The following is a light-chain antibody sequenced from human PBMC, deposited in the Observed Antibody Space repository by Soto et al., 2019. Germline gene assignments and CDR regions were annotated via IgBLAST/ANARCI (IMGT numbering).Light chain of an antibody. CDR1: QSVSSNN. CDR3: QQYGSSPSIT. CDR2: GAS. Sequence: DIVLTQSPGTLSLSPGKRATLSCRANQSVSSNNLAWYQQRPGQAPRLLIYGASSRATGIPDRFSGSGSGTDFTLTISRLEPEDFAVYYCQQYGSSPSITFGQGTRLEIK. J-gene: IGKJ5*01. V-gene: IGKV3-20*01.